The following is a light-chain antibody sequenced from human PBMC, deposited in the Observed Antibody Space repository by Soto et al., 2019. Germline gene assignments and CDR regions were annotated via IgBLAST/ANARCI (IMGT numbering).Light chain of an antibody. CDR2: RNN. Sequence: QSVVTQPPSASGTPGQRVTISCSGSTSNIGSNYVYWYQQLPGTAPKLLIYRNNQRPSGVPDRLSGAKSGTSASLAISGLRSEDEADYYGAAWDDSLSGYIVGTGTKLTVL. J-gene: IGLJ1*01. CDR3: AAWDDSLSGYI. CDR1: TSNIGSNY. V-gene: IGLV1-47*01.